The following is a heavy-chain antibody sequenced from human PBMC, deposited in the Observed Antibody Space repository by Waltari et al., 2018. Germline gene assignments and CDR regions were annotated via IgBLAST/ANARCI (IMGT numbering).Heavy chain of an antibody. V-gene: IGHV4-39*07. CDR2: IYYSGST. D-gene: IGHD3-10*01. J-gene: IGHJ5*02. CDR3: ARGLSYYGSGSGYNWFDP. CDR1: GGSISSRSYY. Sequence: QLQLQESGPGLVKPSETLSLTCTVSGGSISSRSYYWGWFRQPPGKGLEWIGSIYYSGSTYYNPSLKSRVTISVDTSKNQFSLKLSSVTASDTAVYYCARGLSYYGSGSGYNWFDPWGQGTLVTVSS.